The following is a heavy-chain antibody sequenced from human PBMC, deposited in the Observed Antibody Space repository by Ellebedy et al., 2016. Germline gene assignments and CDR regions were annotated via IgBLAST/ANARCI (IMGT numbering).Heavy chain of an antibody. J-gene: IGHJ6*02. D-gene: IGHD4-17*01. V-gene: IGHV4-34*01. CDR3: ARGRVTRYVYYYYYGMDV. Sequence: GSLRLXCAVYGGSFSGYYWSWIRQPPGKGLEWIGEINHSGSTNYNPSLKSRVTISVDTSKNQFSLKLSSVTAADTAVYYCARGRVTRYVYYYYYGMDVWGQGTTVTVSS. CDR2: INHSGST. CDR1: GGSFSGYY.